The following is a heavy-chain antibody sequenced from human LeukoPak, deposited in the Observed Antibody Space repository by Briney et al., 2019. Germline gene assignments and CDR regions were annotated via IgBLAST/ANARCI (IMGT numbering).Heavy chain of an antibody. CDR1: GFTFSSYA. D-gene: IGHD3-22*01. Sequence: GGSLRLSCAASGFTFSSYAMSWVRQAPGKGLEWVAVISYDGSNKYYADSVKGRFTISRDNSKNTLYLQMNSLRAEDTAVYYCARDHYDSSGYSDYWGQGTLVTVSS. CDR2: ISYDGSNK. CDR3: ARDHYDSSGYSDY. V-gene: IGHV3-30-3*01. J-gene: IGHJ4*02.